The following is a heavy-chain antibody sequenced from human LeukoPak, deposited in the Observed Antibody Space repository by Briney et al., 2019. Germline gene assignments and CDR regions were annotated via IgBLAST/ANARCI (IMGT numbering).Heavy chain of an antibody. J-gene: IGHJ3*02. V-gene: IGHV4-59*01. Sequence: PSETLSLTCTVSGGSISSYYWSWIRQPPGKGLEWIGYIYYSGSTNYNPSLKSRVTISVDTSENQFSLKLSSVTAADTAVYYCARGRGYSYVIDAFDIWGQGTMVTVSS. CDR3: ARGRGYSYVIDAFDI. D-gene: IGHD5-18*01. CDR2: IYYSGST. CDR1: GGSISSYY.